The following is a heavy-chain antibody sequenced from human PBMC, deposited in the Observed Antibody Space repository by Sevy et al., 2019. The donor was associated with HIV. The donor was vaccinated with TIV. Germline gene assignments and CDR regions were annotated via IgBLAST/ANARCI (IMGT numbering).Heavy chain of an antibody. CDR2: IKQDGSEK. CDR1: GFTFSSYW. Sequence: GESLKISCAASGFTFSSYWMSWVRQAPGKGLEWVANIKQDGSEKYYVDSVKGRFTISRDNAKNSLYLQMNSLRAEDTAVYYCARDSGNGNFDYWGQGTLVTVSS. D-gene: IGHD1-1*01. V-gene: IGHV3-7*01. CDR3: ARDSGNGNFDY. J-gene: IGHJ4*02.